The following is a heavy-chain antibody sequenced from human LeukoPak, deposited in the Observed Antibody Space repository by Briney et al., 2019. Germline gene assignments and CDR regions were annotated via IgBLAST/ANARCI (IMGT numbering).Heavy chain of an antibody. J-gene: IGHJ6*02. CDR1: GGSISSYY. Sequence: PSETLSLTCTVSGGSISSYYWSWIRQPPGKGLEWIGYIYYSGSTNYNPSLKSRVTISVDTSKNQFSLKLSSVTAADTAAYYCAQGPIAVAGKDYYYGMDVWGQGTTVTVSS. CDR3: AQGPIAVAGKDYYYGMDV. V-gene: IGHV4-59*08. D-gene: IGHD6-19*01. CDR2: IYYSGST.